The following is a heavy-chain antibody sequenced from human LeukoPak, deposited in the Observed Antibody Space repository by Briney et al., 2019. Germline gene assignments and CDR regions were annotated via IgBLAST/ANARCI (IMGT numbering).Heavy chain of an antibody. J-gene: IGHJ4*02. CDR1: GYTFTSYG. D-gene: IGHD3-9*01. Sequence: ASVKVSCKASGYTFTSYGISWVRQAPGQGLEWMGWISAYNGNTNYAQKLQGRVTMTTDTSTSTAYMELRSLRSDDTAVYYCARAPLSYDILTGYFPTPYYFDYWGQGTLVTVSS. CDR3: ARAPLSYDILTGYFPTPYYFDY. V-gene: IGHV1-18*01. CDR2: ISAYNGNT.